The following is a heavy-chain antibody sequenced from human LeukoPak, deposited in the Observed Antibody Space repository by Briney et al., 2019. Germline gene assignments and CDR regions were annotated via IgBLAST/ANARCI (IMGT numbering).Heavy chain of an antibody. Sequence: SETLSLTCAVSGYSISNGYYWGWVRQPPGKGLEWIGSIYNTGIAYYNPSLKSRVTISVDTSKNQFSLKLSSVTAADTAVYYCARGRSGYGGNSGIASFDYWGQGTLATVSS. CDR3: ARGRSGYGGNSGIASFDY. J-gene: IGHJ4*02. CDR1: GYSISNGYY. CDR2: IYNTGIA. V-gene: IGHV4-38-2*01. D-gene: IGHD4-23*01.